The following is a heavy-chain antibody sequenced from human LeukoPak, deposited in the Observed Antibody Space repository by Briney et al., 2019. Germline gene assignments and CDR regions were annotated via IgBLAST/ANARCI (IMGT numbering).Heavy chain of an antibody. Sequence: ASVNVSCKASGYTFTDYYIHWVRQAPGQGLEWMGGVNPNSGDTYYAQKFQGRVTMTRDTSISTAYIELSRLRSDDTAVYYCARGRRILVGDTNAGDFFDYWGQGTLVTVSS. CDR2: VNPNSGDT. CDR3: ARGRRILVGDTNAGDFFDY. D-gene: IGHD1-26*01. V-gene: IGHV1-2*02. CDR1: GYTFTDYY. J-gene: IGHJ4*02.